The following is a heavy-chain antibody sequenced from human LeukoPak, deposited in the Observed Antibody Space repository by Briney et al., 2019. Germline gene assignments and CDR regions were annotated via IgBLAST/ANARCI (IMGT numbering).Heavy chain of an antibody. CDR2: ISTSSKYI. CDR1: RFTFGSYS. V-gene: IGHV3-21*01. Sequence: GGSLRLSCAASRFTFGSYSMNWVRQAPGKGLEWVSSISTSSKYIYYADSVKGRFTISRDNAKNSLYLQMNSLRAEDTAVYYCARDYSPPHYFDSTGYFDDWGQGTLDTVSS. J-gene: IGHJ4*02. D-gene: IGHD3-22*01. CDR3: ARDYSPPHYFDSTGYFDD.